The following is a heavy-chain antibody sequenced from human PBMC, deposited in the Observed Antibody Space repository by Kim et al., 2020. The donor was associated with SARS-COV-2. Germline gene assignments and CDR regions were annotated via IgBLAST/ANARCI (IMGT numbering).Heavy chain of an antibody. V-gene: IGHV3-48*03. CDR3: ARGPNYSPFDY. CDR2: I. Sequence: INHGDSGRGRLPISRDNDKNSLFLQMNSLRAEDTAVYYCARGPNYSPFDYWGQGTLVTVSS. J-gene: IGHJ4*02. D-gene: IGHD4-4*01.